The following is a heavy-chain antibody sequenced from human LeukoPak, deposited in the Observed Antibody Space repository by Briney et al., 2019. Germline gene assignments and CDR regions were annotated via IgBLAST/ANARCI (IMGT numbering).Heavy chain of an antibody. J-gene: IGHJ4*02. CDR1: GYSFATYG. CDR3: ARAIYDSPRCYPDY. Sequence: ASVKVSCKASGYSFATYGITWVRQAPGQGLEWMGWISVYNGDPNYAQRLQDRVTMTTDTSTNTAYMELRSLTSDDTGIYYCARAIYDSPRCYPDYWGQGSLVTVSS. V-gene: IGHV1-18*01. CDR2: ISVYNGDP. D-gene: IGHD3-22*01.